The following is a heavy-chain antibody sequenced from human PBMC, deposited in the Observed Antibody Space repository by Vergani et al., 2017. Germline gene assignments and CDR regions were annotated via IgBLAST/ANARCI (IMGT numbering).Heavy chain of an antibody. D-gene: IGHD6-13*01. J-gene: IGHJ6*04. V-gene: IGHV4-34*01. Sequence: QAQLQQWGAGLLKPSETLSLTCAIYGGSFNDYWWTWIRQPPGKGLEWIGEINHSGSTNYNPSLKSRVTISVDTSKNQFSLKLSSVTAADTAVYYCARRKKAIPGYSSSPTPLSGVWGKGTMVTVSS. CDR3: ARRKKAIPGYSSSPTPLSGV. CDR1: GGSFNDYW. CDR2: INHSGST.